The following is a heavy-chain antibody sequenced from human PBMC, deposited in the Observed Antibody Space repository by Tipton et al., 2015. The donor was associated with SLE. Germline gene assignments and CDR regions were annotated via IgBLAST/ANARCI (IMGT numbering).Heavy chain of an antibody. CDR3: AREMKHYDFWSGYGP. CDR1: GFTFSSYS. Sequence: GSLRLSCAASGFTFSSYSMNWVRQAPGKGLEWVSYISSSSSTIYYADSVKGRFTISRDNAKNSLYLQMNSLRAEDTAVYYCAREMKHYDFWSGYGPWGQETLVTVSS. CDR2: ISSSSSTI. D-gene: IGHD3-3*01. J-gene: IGHJ5*02. V-gene: IGHV3-48*01.